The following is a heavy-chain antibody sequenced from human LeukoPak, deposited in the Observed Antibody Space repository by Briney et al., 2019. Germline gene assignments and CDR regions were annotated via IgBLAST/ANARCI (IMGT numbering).Heavy chain of an antibody. CDR1: GYTFTGYY. J-gene: IGHJ4*02. Sequence: ASAKVSCKASGYTFTGYYIHWVRQAPGQGLECMGWINPNSGGTNYAQKFQGWVTMTRDTSINTAYMELNRLRSDDTAVYYCTRGPPSTPQPGGSWRFDYWGQGALVTVSS. CDR2: INPNSGGT. CDR3: TRGPPSTPQPGGSWRFDY. D-gene: IGHD2-8*02. V-gene: IGHV1-2*04.